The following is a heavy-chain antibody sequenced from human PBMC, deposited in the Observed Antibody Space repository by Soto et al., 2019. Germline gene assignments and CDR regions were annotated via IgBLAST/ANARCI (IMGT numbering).Heavy chain of an antibody. D-gene: IGHD6-19*01. J-gene: IGHJ3*02. V-gene: IGHV1-18*01. CDR3: ARNFIAVAGRDAFDI. CDR2: ISAYNGNT. CDR1: GYTFTSYG. Sequence: ASVKVSCKASGYTFTSYGISWVRQAPGQGLEWKGWISAYNGNTNYAQKLQGRVTMTTDTSTSTAYMELRSLRSDDTAVYYCARNFIAVAGRDAFDIWGQGTMVTVSS.